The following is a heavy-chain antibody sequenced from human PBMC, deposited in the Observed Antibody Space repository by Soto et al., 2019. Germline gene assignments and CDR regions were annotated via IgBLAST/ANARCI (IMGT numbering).Heavy chain of an antibody. CDR2: INPNSGGT. J-gene: IGHJ4*02. CDR3: ARDLGTPNDY. Sequence: GASVKVSCKASGFTFTGYYMHWVRQAPGQGLEWMGWINPNSGGTNYAQKFQGWVTMTRDTSINTAYMELSRLTSDNTAVYYCARDLGTPNDYWGQGTLVTVSS. V-gene: IGHV1-2*04. CDR1: GFTFTGYY.